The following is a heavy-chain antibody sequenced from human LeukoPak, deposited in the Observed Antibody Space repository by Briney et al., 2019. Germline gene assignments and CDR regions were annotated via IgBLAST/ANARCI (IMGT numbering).Heavy chain of an antibody. D-gene: IGHD3-9*01. J-gene: IGHJ4*02. Sequence: GGSLRLSCAASGFTFSSYGMHWVRQAPGKGLEWVAVISYDGSNKYYADSVKGRFTISRDNSKNTLYLQMNSLRAEDTAVYYCARDTYYDILTGSGSFDYWGQGTLVTVSS. CDR1: GFTFSSYG. V-gene: IGHV3-30*03. CDR2: ISYDGSNK. CDR3: ARDTYYDILTGSGSFDY.